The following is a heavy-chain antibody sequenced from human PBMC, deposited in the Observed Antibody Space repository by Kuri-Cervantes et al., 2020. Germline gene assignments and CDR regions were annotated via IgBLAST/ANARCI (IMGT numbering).Heavy chain of an antibody. D-gene: IGHD3-3*01. V-gene: IGHV3-48*03. CDR3: ARDEKLKNRFYYYYYYYMDV. Sequence: GGSLRLSCAASGFTFSSYEMNWVRQAPGKGLEWVSYISSSGSTIYYADSVKGRFTISRDNAKNSLYLQMNSLRAEDTAVYYCARDEKLKNRFYYYYYYYMDVWGKGTTVTVSS. CDR1: GFTFSSYE. J-gene: IGHJ6*03. CDR2: ISSSGSTI.